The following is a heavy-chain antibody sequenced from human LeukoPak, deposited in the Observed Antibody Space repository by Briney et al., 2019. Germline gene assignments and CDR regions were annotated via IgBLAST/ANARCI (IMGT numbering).Heavy chain of an antibody. Sequence: PGGSLRLSCAASGFTFSSYAMSWVRQAPGKGLEWVSAISGSGSSTYYADSVKGRFTISRDNAKNTLYLQMNSLRAEDTAVYYCAYVGKYHDDSSCTLDYWGQGTLVTVSS. J-gene: IGHJ4*02. CDR1: GFTFSSYA. V-gene: IGHV3-23*01. CDR3: AYVGKYHDDSSCTLDY. D-gene: IGHD3-22*01. CDR2: ISGSGSST.